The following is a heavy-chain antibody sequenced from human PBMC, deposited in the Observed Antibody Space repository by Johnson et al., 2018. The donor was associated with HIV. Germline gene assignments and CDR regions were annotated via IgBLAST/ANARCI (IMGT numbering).Heavy chain of an antibody. Sequence: VQLVESGGGLVQPGGSLRLSCAASGFTFSSYAMSWVRQAPGKGLEWVSAISGSGGSTYYADSVKGRFTISRDNSKNTLYLQMNSLRAEDTAVYYCAKDPYYYDGSGYYPDAFDIWGQGTMVTVSS. CDR3: AKDPYYYDGSGYYPDAFDI. CDR2: ISGSGGST. J-gene: IGHJ3*02. D-gene: IGHD3-22*01. CDR1: GFTFSSYA. V-gene: IGHV3-23*04.